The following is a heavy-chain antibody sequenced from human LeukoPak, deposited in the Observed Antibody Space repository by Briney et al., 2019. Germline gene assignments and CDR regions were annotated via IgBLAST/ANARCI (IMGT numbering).Heavy chain of an antibody. CDR2: IKTDGNST. J-gene: IGHJ3*02. CDR1: GFTFSSYW. Sequence: GGSLRLSCAASGFTFSSYWMHWVRQAPGKGLVWVSRIKTDGNSTNYADSVKGRFTISRDNAKSTLYLQMNSLRAEDTAVYYCVRDYCSSTSCHAFDIWGQGTLVTVSS. D-gene: IGHD2-2*01. V-gene: IGHV3-74*01. CDR3: VRDYCSSTSCHAFDI.